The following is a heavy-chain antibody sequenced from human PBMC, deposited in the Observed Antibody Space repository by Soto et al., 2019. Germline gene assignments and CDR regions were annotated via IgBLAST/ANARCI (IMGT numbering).Heavy chain of an antibody. Sequence: GGSLRLSCATPGFSFNDYAMYWVRQAPGQGLEWVAIISSDGHHQFYLDNLRGRFTVSRDNSKNTLYLQMNSLRPEDTAVYYCSRGTYYPQSSGLHADYWGPGTVVPVSS. V-gene: IGHV3-30*03. J-gene: IGHJ4*02. CDR2: ISSDGHHQ. CDR3: SRGTYYPQSSGLHADY. CDR1: GFSFNDYA. D-gene: IGHD3-22*01.